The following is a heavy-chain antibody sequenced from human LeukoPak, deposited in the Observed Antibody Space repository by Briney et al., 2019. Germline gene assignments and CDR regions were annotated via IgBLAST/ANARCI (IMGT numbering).Heavy chain of an antibody. D-gene: IGHD3-10*02. CDR3: AELGITMIGGV. CDR2: ISSNGGST. Sequence: GGSLRLSCAASAFTFSSYEMNWVRQAPGKGLEYVSAISSNGGSTYYANSVKGRFTISRDNSKNTLYLQMNSLRAEDTAVYYCAELGITMIGGVWGKGTTVTISS. V-gene: IGHV3-64*01. J-gene: IGHJ6*04. CDR1: AFTFSSYE.